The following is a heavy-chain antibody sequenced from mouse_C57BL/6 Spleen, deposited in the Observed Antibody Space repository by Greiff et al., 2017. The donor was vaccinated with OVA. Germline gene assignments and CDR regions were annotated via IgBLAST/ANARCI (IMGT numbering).Heavy chain of an antibody. CDR3: AREVRGFDY. V-gene: IGHV1-80*01. CDR2: IYPGDGDT. CDR1: GYAVSSYG. Sequence: QVQLQQSGAERVKPGASGKISCKAAGYAVSSYGRNGVKQRPGKGLEWIGQIYPGDGDTNYNGKFKGKATLTADKSSSTAYMQLSSLTSEDSAVYFCAREVRGFDYWGQGTTLTVSS. J-gene: IGHJ2*01. D-gene: IGHD2-14*01.